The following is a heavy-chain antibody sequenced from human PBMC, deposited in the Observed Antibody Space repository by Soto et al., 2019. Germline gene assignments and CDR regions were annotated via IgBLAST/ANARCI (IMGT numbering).Heavy chain of an antibody. J-gene: IGHJ4*02. CDR3: ACTPGIVDVSLFRGHDDFDY. Sequence: HPGGSLRLSCAASGFTFSSYGMHWVRQAPGKGLEWVAVISYDGSNKYYADSVKGRFTISRDNSKNTLYLQMNSLRAEDTAVYYCACTPGIVDVSLFRGHDDFDYWGQGTLVTVSS. D-gene: IGHD1-26*01. CDR1: GFTFSSYG. V-gene: IGHV3-30*03. CDR2: ISYDGSNK.